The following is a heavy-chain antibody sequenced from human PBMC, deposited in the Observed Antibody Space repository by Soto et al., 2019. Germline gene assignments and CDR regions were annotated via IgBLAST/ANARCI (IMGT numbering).Heavy chain of an antibody. CDR3: AIIMTHSDSFDI. Sequence: ASVKVSCKASGYSLAGFYIHWMRQAPGQGLEWVGSINCNSGATTYAQKFQDSVAMTRDTSVSTAYMDLNRLTSDDTAIYYCAIIMTHSDSFDIWGQGTVVTVSS. V-gene: IGHV1-2*04. CDR1: GYSLAGFY. CDR2: INCNSGAT. D-gene: IGHD3-16*01. J-gene: IGHJ3*02.